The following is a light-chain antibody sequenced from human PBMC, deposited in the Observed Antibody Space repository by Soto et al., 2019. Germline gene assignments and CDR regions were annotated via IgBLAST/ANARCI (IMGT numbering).Light chain of an antibody. Sequence: AIRMTQSPSSLSASTGDRVSRSCRASQGIGSYLGWYRRKPGTAPKLLIYAASTLQSGVPSGFNGSGSGTDFTLTISSLQPDDFATYSCQQLNSYPLTFGGGTKVDIK. V-gene: IGKV1-8*01. CDR3: QQLNSYPLT. CDR1: QGIGSY. J-gene: IGKJ4*01. CDR2: AAS.